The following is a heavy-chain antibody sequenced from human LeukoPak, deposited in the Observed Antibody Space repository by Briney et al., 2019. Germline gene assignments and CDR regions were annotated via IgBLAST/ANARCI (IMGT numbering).Heavy chain of an antibody. CDR1: GFTVSSNY. J-gene: IGHJ4*02. CDR2: IYSGGST. V-gene: IGHV3-53*01. Sequence: GGSLRLSCAASGFTVSSNYMSWVRQAPGKGLEWVSVIYSGGSTYYADSVKGRFTISRDNSKSTLYIQMNSLRAEDTAVYYCARDSYYGSGSYAYWGQGTLVTVSS. CDR3: ARDSYYGSGSYAY. D-gene: IGHD3-10*01.